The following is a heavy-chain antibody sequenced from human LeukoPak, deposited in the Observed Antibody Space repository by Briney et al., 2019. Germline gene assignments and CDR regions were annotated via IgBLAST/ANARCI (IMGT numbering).Heavy chain of an antibody. Sequence: GASVKVSCKASGYTFTGYYMHWVRQAPGQGLEWMGWINPNSGGTNYAQKFQGRVTMTRDTSISTAYMELSRLRSDDTAMYYCARVGGNYEGLIDYWGRGTLVTVSS. CDR1: GYTFTGYY. CDR2: INPNSGGT. J-gene: IGHJ4*02. V-gene: IGHV1-2*02. CDR3: ARVGGNYEGLIDY. D-gene: IGHD1-26*01.